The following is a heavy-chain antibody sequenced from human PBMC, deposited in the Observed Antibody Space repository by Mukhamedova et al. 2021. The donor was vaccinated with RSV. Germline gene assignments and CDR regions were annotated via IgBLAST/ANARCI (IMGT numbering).Heavy chain of an antibody. CDR3: ARASDSYGYPGFDY. J-gene: IGHJ4*02. V-gene: IGHV3-69-1*01. Sequence: SSIPSSGINAEYMGGRFTISRDNAKNSLYLQMNSLRAEDTAAYYCARASDSYGYPGFDYWGQGTLVTVPS. CDR2: IPSSGI. D-gene: IGHD5-18*01.